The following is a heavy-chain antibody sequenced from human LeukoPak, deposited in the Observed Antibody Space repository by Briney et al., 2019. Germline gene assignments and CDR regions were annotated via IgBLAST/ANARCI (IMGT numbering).Heavy chain of an antibody. D-gene: IGHD2-15*01. V-gene: IGHV1-2*02. J-gene: IGHJ4*02. CDR3: ARVGYCSGDRCYLHFDY. Sequence: ASVKVSCKASGYIFKDYYIHWMRQAPGQGLEWMGWINPKNGDTNYAQKFQGRVTMTRDTSISTVYMELNRLTSDDTALYYCARVGYCSGDRCYLHFDYWGQGTLVTVSS. CDR1: GYIFKDYY. CDR2: INPKNGDT.